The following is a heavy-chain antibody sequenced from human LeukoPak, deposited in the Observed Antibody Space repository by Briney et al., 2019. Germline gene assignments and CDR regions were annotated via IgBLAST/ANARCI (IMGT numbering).Heavy chain of an antibody. CDR3: AIDLDSSGRFGDNWLDP. CDR1: GFTLGDYP. J-gene: IGHJ5*02. V-gene: IGHV3-23*01. D-gene: IGHD3-10*01. Sequence: GGSLRLSCVASGFTLGDYPMNWVRQAPGKGLEWVSLISTTGTTYYADSVKGRFTISRDNSKNTLFMQMSSLRAEDTAIYYCAIDLDSSGRFGDNWLDPWGQGTLVTVSS. CDR2: ISTTGTT.